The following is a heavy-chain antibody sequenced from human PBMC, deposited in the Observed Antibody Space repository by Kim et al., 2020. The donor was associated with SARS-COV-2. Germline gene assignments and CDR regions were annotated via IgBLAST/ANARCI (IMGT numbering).Heavy chain of an antibody. CDR3: AKDIGYGSGSPDY. D-gene: IGHD3-10*01. Sequence: GGSLRLSCAASGFTFANYAMHWVRQAPGKCLEWVSCITWKGGSISYANSVKGRFTISRDNAKNSLYLQMNRLRAEDTALYYCAKDIGYGSGSPDYWCQGPLVPL. J-gene: IGHJ4*02. V-gene: IGHV3-9*01. CDR1: GFTFANYA. CDR2: ITWKGGSI.